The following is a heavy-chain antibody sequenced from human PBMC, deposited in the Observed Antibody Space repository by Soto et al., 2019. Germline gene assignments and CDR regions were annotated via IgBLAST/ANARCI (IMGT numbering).Heavy chain of an antibody. CDR2: IYYSGST. Sequence: LSLTCTVSGGSVSSGSYYWSWIRHPPGKGLEWIGYIYYSGSTNYNPSLKSRVTISVDTSKNQFSLKLSSVTAADTAVYYCARDLGITGTYYYYYGMDVWGQGTTVTVSS. J-gene: IGHJ6*02. V-gene: IGHV4-61*01. CDR1: GGSVSSGSYY. CDR3: ARDLGITGTYYYYYGMDV. D-gene: IGHD1-20*01.